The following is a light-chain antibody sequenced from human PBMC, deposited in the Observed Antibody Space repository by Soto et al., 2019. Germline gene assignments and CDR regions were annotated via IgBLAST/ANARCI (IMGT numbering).Light chain of an antibody. CDR3: SSYTSSSAFVL. V-gene: IGLV2-14*01. CDR1: GSDIGTYNY. J-gene: IGLJ2*01. Sequence: QSALTQPASVSGSPGQSITIPCTGTGSDIGTYNYVSWYQQHPGKAPKLMIYGVTNRPSGVSTRFSGSKSGHTASLTISGLQTEDEADYYCSSYTSSSAFVLFGGGTKLTVL. CDR2: GVT.